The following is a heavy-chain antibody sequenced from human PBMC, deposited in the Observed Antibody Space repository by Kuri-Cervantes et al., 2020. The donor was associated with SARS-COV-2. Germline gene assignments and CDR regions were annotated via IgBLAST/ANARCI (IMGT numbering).Heavy chain of an antibody. V-gene: IGHV3-7*01. CDR3: AGTTSGLAY. CDR1: GFTFSKYW. D-gene: IGHD4-17*01. J-gene: IGHJ4*02. CDR2: IQEDGNEK. Sequence: GESLKISCAASGFTFSKYWMNWVRQAPGKGLEWVANIQEDGNEKYYVDSVKGRFTISRDNARNSLDLLLKSLRVEDTAVYYCAGTTSGLAYWGQGTLVTVSS.